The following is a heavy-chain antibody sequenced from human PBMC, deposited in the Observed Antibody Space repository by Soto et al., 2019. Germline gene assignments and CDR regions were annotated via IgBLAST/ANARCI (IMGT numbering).Heavy chain of an antibody. D-gene: IGHD3-9*01. V-gene: IGHV3-33*01. CDR3: ARDGGYDILTRIGMDV. CDR1: GFTFSSYG. J-gene: IGHJ6*02. Sequence: QVQLVESGGGVVQPGRSLRLSCAASGFTFSSYGMHWVRQAPGKGLEWVAVIWYDGSNKYYADSVKGRFTISRDNSKNTLYLQMNSLRAEDTAVYYCARDGGYDILTRIGMDVWGQGTTVTVSS. CDR2: IWYDGSNK.